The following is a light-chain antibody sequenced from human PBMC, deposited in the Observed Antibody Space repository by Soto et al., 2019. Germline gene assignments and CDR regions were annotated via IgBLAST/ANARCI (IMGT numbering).Light chain of an antibody. V-gene: IGKV1-33*01. CDR3: QQYDRLPIT. CDR1: QDIGNF. Sequence: DIQMTQSPSSLSASVGDRVTITCQASQDIGNFLTWYQQKPGRAPVLLIYDAANLATGVPPRFSGSGSGRDFTLTISSLQPKDIAAYYCQQYDRLPITFGQGTRLDI. J-gene: IGKJ5*01. CDR2: DAA.